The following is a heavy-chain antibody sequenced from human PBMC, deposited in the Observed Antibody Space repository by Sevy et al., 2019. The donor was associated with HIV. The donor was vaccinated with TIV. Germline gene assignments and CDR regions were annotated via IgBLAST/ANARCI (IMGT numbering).Heavy chain of an antibody. Sequence: GGSLRLSCAASGFTFSNAWMSWVRQAPGKGLEWAGRIKSKTDGGTTDYAAPVKGRFTISRDDSKNTLYLQMNSLKTVDTAVYYCTTDLRNYYDSSGYYPVFDYWGQGTLVTVSS. CDR3: TTDLRNYYDSSGYYPVFDY. V-gene: IGHV3-15*01. CDR2: IKSKTDGGTT. J-gene: IGHJ4*02. D-gene: IGHD3-22*01. CDR1: GFTFSNAW.